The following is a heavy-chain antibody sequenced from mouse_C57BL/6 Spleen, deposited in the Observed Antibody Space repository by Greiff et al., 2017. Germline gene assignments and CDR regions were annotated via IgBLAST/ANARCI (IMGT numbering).Heavy chain of an antibody. CDR2: IYPGDGDT. V-gene: IGHV1-82*01. D-gene: IGHD2-5*01. CDR3: ARAYSNPWFAY. Sequence: QVQLQQSGPELVKPGASVKISCKASGYAFSSSWMNWVKQRPGKGLEWIGRIYPGDGDTNYNGKFKGKATLTADKSSSTAYMQLSSLTSEDSAVYFCARAYSNPWFAYCGQGTLVTVSA. J-gene: IGHJ3*01. CDR1: GYAFSSSW.